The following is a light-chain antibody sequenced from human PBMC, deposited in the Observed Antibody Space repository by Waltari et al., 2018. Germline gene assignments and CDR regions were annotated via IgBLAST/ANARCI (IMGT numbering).Light chain of an antibody. Sequence: HSALTQPASVSGSPGQSITIPCTGTSSDVGGFHAVSWYQQHPGKVPKLVIYGVAARPSGISNRFSGSKSGNTASLTISGLQAEDEADYYCCSYTTSDTYVFGTGTKVIVL. V-gene: IGLV2-14*03. CDR2: GVA. J-gene: IGLJ1*01. CDR3: CSYTTSDTYV. CDR1: SSDVGGFHA.